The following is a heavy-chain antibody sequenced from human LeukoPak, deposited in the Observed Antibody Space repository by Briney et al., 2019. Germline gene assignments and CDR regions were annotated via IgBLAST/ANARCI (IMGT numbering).Heavy chain of an antibody. CDR1: GFTVSSNY. CDR3: ARAKSYSGSYYDAFDI. V-gene: IGHV3-21*01. CDR2: ISGSGGST. Sequence: PGGSLRLSCAASGFTVSSNYMSWVRQAPGKGLEWVSAISGSGGSTYYADSVKGRFTISRDNAENSLYLQMNSLRAEDTAVYYCARAKSYSGSYYDAFDIWGQGTMVTVSS. D-gene: IGHD1-26*01. J-gene: IGHJ3*02.